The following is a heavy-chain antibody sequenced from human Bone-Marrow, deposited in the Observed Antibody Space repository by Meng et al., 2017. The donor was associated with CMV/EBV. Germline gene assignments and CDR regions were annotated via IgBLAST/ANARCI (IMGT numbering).Heavy chain of an antibody. J-gene: IGHJ6*02. CDR2: ISAYNGNT. D-gene: IGHD5-18*01. CDR3: AREEAYSYGFDYYYSGMDV. V-gene: IGHV1-18*01. Sequence: ASVKVSCKASGYTFTSYGISWVRQAPGQGLEWMGWISAYNGNTNYAQKLQGRVTMTTDTSTSTAYMKLRSLRSGDTAVYYCAREEAYSYGFDYYYSGMDVWGQGTTVTVSS. CDR1: GYTFTSYG.